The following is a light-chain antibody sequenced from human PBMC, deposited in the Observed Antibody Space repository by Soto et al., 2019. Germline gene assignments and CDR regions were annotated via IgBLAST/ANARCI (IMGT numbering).Light chain of an antibody. V-gene: IGKV1-8*01. CDR3: QQYYSYLT. Sequence: AIRLTQSPSSLSASTGDRVTITCRASEGFSRYLSWYQQNPGKAPKLLIYAASTSQSGVPSRFSGSGSETDLTLTISRLQADDVATYYRQQYYSYLTFGQGTKVDIK. J-gene: IGKJ1*01. CDR1: EGFSRY. CDR2: AAS.